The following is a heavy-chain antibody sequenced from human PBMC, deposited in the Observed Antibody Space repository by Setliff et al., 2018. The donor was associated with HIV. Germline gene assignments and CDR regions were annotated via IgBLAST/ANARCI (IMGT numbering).Heavy chain of an antibody. CDR1: GFTASTYH. CDR3: AKVGSTGWYYFDY. J-gene: IGHJ4*01. D-gene: IGHD6-13*01. Sequence: GGSLRLSCAASGFTASTYHMNWVRQAPGKGLEWVSYISSSGSLIYYADSVKGRFTISRDNAKNSVYLQMNSLRAEDTAVYHCAKVGSTGWYYFDYWGHGTLVTVSS. CDR2: ISSSGSLI. V-gene: IGHV3-48*03.